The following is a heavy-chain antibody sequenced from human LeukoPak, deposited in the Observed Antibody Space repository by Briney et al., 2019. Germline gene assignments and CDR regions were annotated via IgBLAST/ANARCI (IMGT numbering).Heavy chain of an antibody. CDR3: ASSKGSSGFDY. V-gene: IGHV4-59*01. Sequence: SETLSLTCTVSGGSISSYYWSWIRQPPGKGLEWIGYIYYSGSTNYNPSLKSRVTISVDTSKNQFSLKLSSVTAADTTVYYCASSKGSSGFDYWGQGTLVTVSS. D-gene: IGHD3-22*01. CDR1: GGSISSYY. J-gene: IGHJ4*02. CDR2: IYYSGST.